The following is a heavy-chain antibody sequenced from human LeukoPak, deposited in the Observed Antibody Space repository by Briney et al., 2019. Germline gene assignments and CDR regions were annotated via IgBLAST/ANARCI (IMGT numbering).Heavy chain of an antibody. D-gene: IGHD2-15*01. J-gene: IGHJ5*02. V-gene: IGHV4-59*06. CDR1: GGSISSYY. CDR3: ARSVSCSGGSCYYNWFDP. CDR2: IYYSGST. Sequence: SETLSLTCTVSGGSISSYYWSWIRQPAGKGLEWIGYIYYSGSTYYNPSLKSRVTISVDTSKNQFSLKLSSVTAADTAVYYCARSVSCSGGSCYYNWFDPWGQGTLVTVSS.